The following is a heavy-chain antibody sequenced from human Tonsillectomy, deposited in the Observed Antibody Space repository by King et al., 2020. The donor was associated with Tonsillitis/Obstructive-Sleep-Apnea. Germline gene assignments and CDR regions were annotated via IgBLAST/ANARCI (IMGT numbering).Heavy chain of an antibody. CDR3: ARASDCSSTSCYPSYFYYYMDV. V-gene: IGHV1-69*01. Sequence: VQLVESGAEVKKPGSSVKVSCKASGGTFSSYAISWVRQAPGQGREWMGGIIPIFGTANYAQKFQGRVTITADESTSTAYMALGSLRSEDTAVYYCARASDCSSTSCYPSYFYYYMDVWGKGTTVTVSS. CDR2: IIPIFGTA. CDR1: GGTFSSYA. D-gene: IGHD2-2*01. J-gene: IGHJ6*03.